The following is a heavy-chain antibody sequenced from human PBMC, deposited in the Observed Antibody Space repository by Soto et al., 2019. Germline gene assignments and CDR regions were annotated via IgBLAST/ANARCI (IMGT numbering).Heavy chain of an antibody. V-gene: IGHV3-73*01. CDR2: IRSKANSYAT. CDR1: GFTFSGSA. Sequence: GGSLRLSCAASGFTFSGSAMHWVRQASGKGLEWVGRIRSKANSYATAYAASVKGRFTISRDDSKNTAYLQMNSLKTEDTAVYYCTRVLLELDAFDIWGQGTMVTVSS. J-gene: IGHJ3*02. D-gene: IGHD1-1*01. CDR3: TRVLLELDAFDI.